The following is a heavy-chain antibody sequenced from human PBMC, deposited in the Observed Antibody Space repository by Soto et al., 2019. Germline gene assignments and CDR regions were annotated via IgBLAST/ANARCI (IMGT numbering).Heavy chain of an antibody. CDR3: AREGSSDTTGFRGYDG. CDR1: GGTVSSYA. CDR2: FIPIFVSA. J-gene: IGHJ4*02. Sequence: GYSVQVSCKASGGTVSSYAITWVRQAPGKGLEWMGVFIPIFVSAHYAPKFQGRITITADESTSTAYMELSGLTSEDTAIYYCAREGSSDTTGFRGYDGWGQG. V-gene: IGHV1-69*13. D-gene: IGHD3-10*01.